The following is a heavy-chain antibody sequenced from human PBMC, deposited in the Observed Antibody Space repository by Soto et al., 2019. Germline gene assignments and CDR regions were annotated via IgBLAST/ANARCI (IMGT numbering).Heavy chain of an antibody. CDR1: GFTFSDYY. Sequence: PGGSLRLSCAASGFTFSDYYMSWIRQAPGKGLEWVSYISSSSSYTNYADSVKGRFTISRDNAKNSLYPQMNSLRAEDTAVYYCARDRRYYDSSGFFGAFDIWGQGTMVTVSS. CDR2: ISSSSSYT. D-gene: IGHD3-22*01. CDR3: ARDRRYYDSSGFFGAFDI. V-gene: IGHV3-11*05. J-gene: IGHJ3*02.